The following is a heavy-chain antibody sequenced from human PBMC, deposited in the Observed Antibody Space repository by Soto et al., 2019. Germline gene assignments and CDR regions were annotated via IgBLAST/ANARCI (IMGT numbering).Heavy chain of an antibody. D-gene: IGHD3-3*01. CDR1: GYTFTSYD. CDR2: MTPNSRNT. CDR3: ARGRDTRCESSRSPAY. J-gene: IGHJ4*02. V-gene: IGHV1-8*01. Sequence: QVQLVQSGAEVKKPGASVRVSCKASGYTFTSYDITWVRQATGQGLEWMGWMTPNSRNTGYAQRCQGRVTMTMDTTIRKAYMELRSLRSEDMSVYLCARGRDTRCESSRSPAYWGQGSVVPVTS.